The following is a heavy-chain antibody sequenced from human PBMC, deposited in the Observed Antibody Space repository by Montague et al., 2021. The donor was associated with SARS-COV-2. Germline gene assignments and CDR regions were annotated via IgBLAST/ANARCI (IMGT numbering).Heavy chain of an antibody. CDR3: LNYHGSGSYGDF. CDR1: GFTFSTYG. Sequence: SLRLSCAASGFTFSTYGMTWVRQAPGKGLEWVSSISASAMRTHYPDSVKGRFTISRDNSKNTLNLQMSSLRAEDTAVYFCLNYHGSGSYGDFWGQGTLVTVSP. J-gene: IGHJ4*02. D-gene: IGHD3-10*01. CDR2: ISASAMRT. V-gene: IGHV3-23*01.